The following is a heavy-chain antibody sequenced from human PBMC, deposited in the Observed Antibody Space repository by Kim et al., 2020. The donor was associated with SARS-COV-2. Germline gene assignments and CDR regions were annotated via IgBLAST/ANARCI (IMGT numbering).Heavy chain of an antibody. Sequence: ASVKVSCKGSGYTFTDYHISWVRQAKGQRPEWMGWVDPNNGNTGYIEKFQGRFSMTRDTSISTVYMELSSLRSEDTAVYYCARDYYGSANGNFEFWGQGNLVTVSS. CDR3: ARDYYGSANGNFEF. CDR1: GYTFTDYH. D-gene: IGHD3-10*01. CDR2: VDPNNGNT. J-gene: IGHJ4*02. V-gene: IGHV1-8*01.